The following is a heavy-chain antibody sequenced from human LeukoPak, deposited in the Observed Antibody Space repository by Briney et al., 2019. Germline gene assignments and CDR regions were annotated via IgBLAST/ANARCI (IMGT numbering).Heavy chain of an antibody. J-gene: IGHJ3*02. CDR3: ATKVVTDAFDI. CDR1: GFTFSSYA. D-gene: IGHD3-22*01. CDR2: ISYDGSNK. Sequence: GGSLRLSCAASGFTFSSYAMHWVRQAPGKGLEWVAVISYDGSNKYYADSVKGRFTISRDNSKNTLFLQMNSLRAEDTAVYYCATKVVTDAFDIWGQGTMVTVSS. V-gene: IGHV3-30*04.